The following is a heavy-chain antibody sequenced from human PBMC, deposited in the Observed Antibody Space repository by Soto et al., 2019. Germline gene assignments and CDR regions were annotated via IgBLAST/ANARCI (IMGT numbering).Heavy chain of an antibody. CDR3: AREPRNYVSGAVDP. CDR1: GYTFTSYA. V-gene: IGHV1-3*05. Sequence: QVQLVQSGAEEKKPGASVKVSCKASGYTFTSYAMHWVRQAPGQRLEWMGWINAGNGNTKYSQKFQGRVTITSDTSAGTADMELSSLRSQATAVYYCAREPRNYVSGAVDPWGEGALVTVSS. J-gene: IGHJ5*02. CDR2: INAGNGNT. D-gene: IGHD1-7*01.